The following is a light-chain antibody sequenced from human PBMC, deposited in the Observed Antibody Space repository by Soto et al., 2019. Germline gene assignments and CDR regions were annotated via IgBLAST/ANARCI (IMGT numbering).Light chain of an antibody. J-gene: IGKJ4*01. CDR2: GAS. Sequence: EIVLTQSPGTLSLSPGERATLSCRASQSVSSSYLAWYQQKPGQAPGLLIYGASSRATGIPDRFSGSGSGTDFTLTISRLVPEDFAVYYCQQYGSSVLTFGGGTKVDIK. CDR1: QSVSSSY. V-gene: IGKV3-20*01. CDR3: QQYGSSVLT.